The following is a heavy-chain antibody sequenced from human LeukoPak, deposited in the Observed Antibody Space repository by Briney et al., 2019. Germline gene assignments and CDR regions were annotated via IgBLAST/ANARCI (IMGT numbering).Heavy chain of an antibody. CDR2: IIPILGIA. CDR3: ARYTLWDCSSTSCYTGAFDI. J-gene: IGHJ3*02. CDR1: GGTFSSYT. Sequence: SVKVSCKASGGTFSSYTISWVRQAPGQGLEWMGRIIPILGIANCAQKFQGRVTITADKSTSTAYMELSSLRSEDTAVYYCARYTLWDCSSTSCYTGAFDIWGQGTMVTVSS. D-gene: IGHD2-2*02. V-gene: IGHV1-69*02.